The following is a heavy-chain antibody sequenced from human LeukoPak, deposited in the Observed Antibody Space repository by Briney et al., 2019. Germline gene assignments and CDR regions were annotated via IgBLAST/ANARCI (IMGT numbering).Heavy chain of an antibody. V-gene: IGHV3-69-1*01. CDR2: IGAGGDV. J-gene: IGHJ6*02. CDR3: AKVPPGDYYYYYGMDV. CDR1: GFTFSLYT. Sequence: GGSLRLSCAASGFTFSLYTMNWIRQAPGKGLQWVSTIGAGGDVHYSDSVKGRFTISRDNGRNSLYLQMNSLTDEDTAVYYCAKVPPGDYYYYYGMDVWGQGTTVTVSS. D-gene: IGHD4-17*01.